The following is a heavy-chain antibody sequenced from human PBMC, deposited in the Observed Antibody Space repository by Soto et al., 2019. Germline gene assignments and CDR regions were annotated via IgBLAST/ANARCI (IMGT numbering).Heavy chain of an antibody. CDR3: AITPPIGAAGPYY. CDR2: IADDAKA. D-gene: IGHD6-25*01. Sequence: SETLSLTRTVSGGYISGSPYHWGWIREPPGKGLEWIGSIADDAKAYYNPHLSGRATLFVAASKNRFSLSLNSVTAADTAVYYRAITPPIGAAGPYYWGQGSLITVSS. CDR1: GGYISGSPYH. V-gene: IGHV4-39*02. J-gene: IGHJ4*02.